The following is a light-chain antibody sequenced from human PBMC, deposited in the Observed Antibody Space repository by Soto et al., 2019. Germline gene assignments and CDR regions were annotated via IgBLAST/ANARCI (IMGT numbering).Light chain of an antibody. CDR3: QQSYSTPYT. J-gene: IGKJ2*01. CDR2: AAS. Sequence: DIQMTQSPSSLSASVGDRVTITCRASQSISSYLNWYQQKPGKAPMLLIYAASSLQSGVPLRFSGSGSGTDFTLTISSLQPEDFATYYCQQSYSTPYTFGQGTKLEIK. V-gene: IGKV1-39*01. CDR1: QSISSY.